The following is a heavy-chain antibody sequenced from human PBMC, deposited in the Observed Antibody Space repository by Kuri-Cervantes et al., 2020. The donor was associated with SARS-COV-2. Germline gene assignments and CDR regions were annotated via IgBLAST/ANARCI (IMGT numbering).Heavy chain of an antibody. J-gene: IGHJ4*02. CDR2: LIPILGVP. CDR1: GGTFRTSA. D-gene: IGHD2-2*01. CDR3: ARGYCTSPNCYHDFAH. Sequence: SVKVSCKASGGTFRTSASSWVRQAPGEGLEWVGSLIPILGVPNYAQRLQGRVTITADISTNTAFMELSSLGSDDTAVYYCARGYCTSPNCYHDFAHWGQGTLVTVSS. V-gene: IGHV1-69*04.